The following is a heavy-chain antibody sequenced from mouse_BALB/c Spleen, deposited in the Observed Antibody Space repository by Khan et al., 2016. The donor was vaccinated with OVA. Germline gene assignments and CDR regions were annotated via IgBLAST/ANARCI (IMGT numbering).Heavy chain of an antibody. CDR1: GYTFTSYW. Sequence: QVQLKQSGAELAKPGASVKMSCKASGYTFTSYWMHWVKQRPGPGLEWIGYINPSTDYTEYNQKFKDKATLTADKSSSTAYMQLTSLTSEDSAVYYCTNHGSSSAWFTYGGQGTLVTVSA. CDR3: TNHGSSSAWFTY. J-gene: IGHJ3*01. CDR2: INPSTDYT. V-gene: IGHV1-7*01. D-gene: IGHD1-1*01.